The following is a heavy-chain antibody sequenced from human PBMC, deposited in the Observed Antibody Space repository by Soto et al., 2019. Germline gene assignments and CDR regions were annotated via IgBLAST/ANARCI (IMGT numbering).Heavy chain of an antibody. CDR1: GGTFSSYA. Sequence: SVKVCCKASGGTFSSYAISWVRQAPGQGLEWMGGIIPIFGTANYAQKFQGRVTITADKSTSTAYMELSSLRSEDTAVYYCARSTTYYYYGMDAWGHGTTVPVSS. V-gene: IGHV1-69*06. D-gene: IGHD5-12*01. CDR2: IIPIFGTA. J-gene: IGHJ6*02. CDR3: ARSTTYYYYGMDA.